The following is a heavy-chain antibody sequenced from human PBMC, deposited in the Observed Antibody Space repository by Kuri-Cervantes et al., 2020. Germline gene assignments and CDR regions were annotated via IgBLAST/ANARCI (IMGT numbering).Heavy chain of an antibody. CDR3: ARDSGERLRKGSYHFDY. Sequence: SCAASGFTFSSYAMHWVRQAPGKGLEWVAVISFDGSDKSYADSVKGRFTISRDNSKNTLYLQMISLRAEDTAIYFCARDSGERLRKGSYHFDYWGQGTLVTDSS. J-gene: IGHJ4*02. CDR1: GFTFSSYA. V-gene: IGHV3-30*04. CDR2: ISFDGSDK. D-gene: IGHD1-1*01.